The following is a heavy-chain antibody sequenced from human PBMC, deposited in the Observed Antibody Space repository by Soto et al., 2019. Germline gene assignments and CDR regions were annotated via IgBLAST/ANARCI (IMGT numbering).Heavy chain of an antibody. CDR2: IYYSGST. CDR3: ARVGQVVVYGSFDY. V-gene: IGHV4-30-4*01. CDR1: GGSISSGDYY. Sequence: SETLSLTCTVSGGSISSGDYYWSWIRQPPGKGLEWIGYIYYSGSTYYNPSLKSRVTISVDTSKNQFSLKLSSVTAADTAVYYCARVGQVVVYGSFDYWGQGTLVTVSS. D-gene: IGHD2-8*02. J-gene: IGHJ4*02.